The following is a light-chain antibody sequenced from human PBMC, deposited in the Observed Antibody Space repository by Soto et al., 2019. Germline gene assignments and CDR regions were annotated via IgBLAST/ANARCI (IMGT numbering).Light chain of an antibody. CDR1: QSVSSSY. Sequence: PGEIGALSCRASQSVSSSYLAWYQQKPGQAPRLLIYGASNRATGVPDRFSGSGSGTDFTLTISRLEPEDFAVYYCQQYDNSPLTFGGGTKVDIK. CDR3: QQYDNSPLT. CDR2: GAS. V-gene: IGKV3-20*01. J-gene: IGKJ4*01.